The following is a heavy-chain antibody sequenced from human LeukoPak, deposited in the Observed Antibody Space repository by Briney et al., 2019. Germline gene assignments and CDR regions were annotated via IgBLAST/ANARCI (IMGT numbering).Heavy chain of an antibody. Sequence: ASVKVSCKASGYTFTSYDINWVLQATGQGLEWMGWMNPNSGNTGYAQKFQGRVTMTRNTSISTAYMELSSLRSEDTAVYYCARGRGTYYDFWSGGTDYWGQGTLVTVSS. J-gene: IGHJ4*02. V-gene: IGHV1-8*01. CDR1: GYTFTSYD. CDR2: MNPNSGNT. D-gene: IGHD3-3*01. CDR3: ARGRGTYYDFWSGGTDY.